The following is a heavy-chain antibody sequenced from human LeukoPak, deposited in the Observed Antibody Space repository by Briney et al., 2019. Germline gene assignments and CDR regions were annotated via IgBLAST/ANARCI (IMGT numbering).Heavy chain of an antibody. CDR2: VDPEDGET. CDR3: ATASFWSGRRYYFDY. D-gene: IGHD3-3*01. V-gene: IGHV1-69-2*01. CDR1: GYTFTDYY. J-gene: IGHJ4*02. Sequence: GATVKISCKASGYTFTDYYMHWVQQAPGKGLEWMGRVDPEDGETIYAEKFQGRVTITADTSTDTAYMELSSLRSEDTAVYYCATASFWSGRRYYFDYWGQGTLVTVSS.